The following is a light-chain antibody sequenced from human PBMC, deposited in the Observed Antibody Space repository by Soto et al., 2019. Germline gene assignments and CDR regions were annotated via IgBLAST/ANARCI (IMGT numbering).Light chain of an antibody. CDR2: EGH. J-gene: IGLJ1*01. Sequence: QSALAHPASVSGSPGQSITISCTGTSGFVGSFSLVSWYQQHPGNAPKVMISEGHRRPSGVPDRFSPSTSVNSASLTISGLQADEEADYYCSLYIGATTYVFGTGTKVTVL. CDR1: SGFVGSFSL. CDR3: SLYIGATTYV. V-gene: IGLV2-23*01.